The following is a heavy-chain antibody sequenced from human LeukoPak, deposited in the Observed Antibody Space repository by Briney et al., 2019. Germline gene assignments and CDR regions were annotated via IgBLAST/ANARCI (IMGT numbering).Heavy chain of an antibody. Sequence: EASVKVSCKASGYTFTSYYMHWVRQAPGQGLEWMGWINPNSGGTNYAQKFQGRVTMTRDTSISTAYMELSRLRSDDTAVYYCARGLLMITFGGVIVFDYWGQGTLVTVSS. CDR2: INPNSGGT. CDR3: ARGLLMITFGGVIVFDY. V-gene: IGHV1-2*02. J-gene: IGHJ4*02. CDR1: GYTFTSYY. D-gene: IGHD3-16*02.